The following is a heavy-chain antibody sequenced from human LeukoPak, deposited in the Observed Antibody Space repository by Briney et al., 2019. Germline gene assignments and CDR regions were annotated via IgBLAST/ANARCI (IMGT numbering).Heavy chain of an antibody. CDR3: ARTINHCSSTSCSDP. CDR2: INPNSGGT. CDR1: GYTFTGYY. Sequence: GASVKVSCKASGYTFTGYYMHWVRQAPGQGLEWMGRINPNSGGTNYAQKSQGRVTMTRDTSISTAYMELSRLRSDDTAVHYCARTINHCSSTSCSDPWGQGTLVTVSS. D-gene: IGHD2-2*01. V-gene: IGHV1-2*06. J-gene: IGHJ5*02.